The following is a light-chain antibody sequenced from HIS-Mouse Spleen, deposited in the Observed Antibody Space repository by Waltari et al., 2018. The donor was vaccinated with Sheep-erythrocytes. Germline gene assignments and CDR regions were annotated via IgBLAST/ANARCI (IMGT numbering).Light chain of an antibody. V-gene: IGKV1D-8*02. CDR3: QQYYSFPFT. Sequence: AIWMTQSPSLLSASTGDRVTISCRMSQSISSYLAWYHHKPGKAPELLIYAASTLQSGVPSRFSGSGSGTDFTLTISCLQSEDFATYYCQQYYSFPFTFGPGTKVDIK. CDR2: AAS. CDR1: QSISSY. J-gene: IGKJ3*01.